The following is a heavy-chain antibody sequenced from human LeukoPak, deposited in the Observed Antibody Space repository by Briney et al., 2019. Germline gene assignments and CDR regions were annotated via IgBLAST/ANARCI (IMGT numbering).Heavy chain of an antibody. D-gene: IGHD1-26*01. CDR2: ISAYNGNT. Sequence: ASVKVSCKASGYTFTSYGISWVRQAPGQGLEWMGWISAYNGNTNYAQKLQGRVTVTTDTSTSTAYMELRSLRSDDTAVYYCARDMASGSYGAFDIWGQGTMVTVSS. V-gene: IGHV1-18*01. CDR3: ARDMASGSYGAFDI. J-gene: IGHJ3*02. CDR1: GYTFTSYG.